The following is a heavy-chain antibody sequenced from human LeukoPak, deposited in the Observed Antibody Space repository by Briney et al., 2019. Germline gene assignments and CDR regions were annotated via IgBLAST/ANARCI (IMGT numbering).Heavy chain of an antibody. Sequence: GGSLRLSCAASGFTFSSYSMNWVRQAPGKGLEWVAFIRYDGSNKYYADSVKGRFTISRDNSKNTLYLQMNSLRAEDMAVYYCAKPEGDNWNCAYWGQGTLVTVSS. CDR1: GFTFSSYS. V-gene: IGHV3-30*02. CDR2: IRYDGSNK. D-gene: IGHD1-7*01. CDR3: AKPEGDNWNCAY. J-gene: IGHJ4*02.